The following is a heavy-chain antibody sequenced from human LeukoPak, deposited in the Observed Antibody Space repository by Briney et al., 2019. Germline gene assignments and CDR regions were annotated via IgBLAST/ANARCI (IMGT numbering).Heavy chain of an antibody. Sequence: SETLSLTXTVSGGSIXXXXXXXXXIXXXXXKGLEXXGSIYYSXXXXXNPXLXXXXXISVDTTKNQFSLELRSVIAAVYYCARHDAAAVVEYWGQGTLVTVSS. D-gene: IGHD6-19*01. CDR3: ARHDAAAVVEY. CDR1: GGSIXXXXXX. V-gene: IGHV4-39*01. J-gene: IGHJ4*02. CDR2: IYYSXXX.